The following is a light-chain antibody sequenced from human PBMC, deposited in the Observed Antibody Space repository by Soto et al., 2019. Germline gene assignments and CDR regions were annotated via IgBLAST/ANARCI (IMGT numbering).Light chain of an antibody. CDR1: SSDVGGYNY. CDR3: CSHAGGGTLV. J-gene: IGLJ3*02. V-gene: IGLV2-14*01. Sequence: QSALTQPASVSGSPGQSITISCTGTSSDVGGYNYVSWYQQHPGKAPKLMIYEVSNRPSGVSNRFSGSKPGNTASLTISGLQAEDEADYYCCSHAGGGTLVFGGGTKLTVL. CDR2: EVS.